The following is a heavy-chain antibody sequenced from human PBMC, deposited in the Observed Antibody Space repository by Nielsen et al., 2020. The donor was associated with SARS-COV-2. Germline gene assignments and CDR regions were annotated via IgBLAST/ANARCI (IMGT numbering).Heavy chain of an antibody. Sequence: GGSLRLSCAASGFTFSIYWMHWVRQAPGKGLVWVSRINSDGSDTSYADAVKGRITISRDNAKNTLSLQMNSLRAEDTALYYCARGGFSAYSPFDPWGQGTLVTVSS. CDR3: ARGGFSAYSPFDP. J-gene: IGHJ5*02. D-gene: IGHD5-12*01. V-gene: IGHV3-74*01. CDR2: INSDGSDT. CDR1: GFTFSIYW.